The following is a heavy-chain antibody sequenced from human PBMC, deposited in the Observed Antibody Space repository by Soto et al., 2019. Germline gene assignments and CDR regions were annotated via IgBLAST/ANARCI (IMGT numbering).Heavy chain of an antibody. J-gene: IGHJ3*02. CDR1: GFSFTSYW. D-gene: IGHD3-3*01. CDR2: IYPRDSYT. Sequence: GASLKISCKASGFSFTSYWIGWVRQVPGKGLECMGIIYPRDSYTRYNPSVQGQVTISVDESINTAYLQWSSLKTSDTAMYYCARTGVADACEIWDQGTMVTVSS. CDR3: ARTGVADACEI. V-gene: IGHV5-51*01.